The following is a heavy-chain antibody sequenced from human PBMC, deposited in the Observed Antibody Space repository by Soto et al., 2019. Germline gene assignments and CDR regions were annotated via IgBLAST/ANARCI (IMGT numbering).Heavy chain of an antibody. CDR3: SSAVADDGIDY. CDR1: GFAFSNAL. J-gene: IGHJ4*02. CDR2: IKSKTDGGTT. Sequence: GGSLRLSCAASGFAFSNALMSWVRQAPGKGLEWVGRIKSKTDGGTTDYAAPVKGRFTISRDDSKDTLYLQMNSLKTEDTAVYYCSSAVADDGIDYWGQGTLVTVYS. V-gene: IGHV3-15*01. D-gene: IGHD6-19*01.